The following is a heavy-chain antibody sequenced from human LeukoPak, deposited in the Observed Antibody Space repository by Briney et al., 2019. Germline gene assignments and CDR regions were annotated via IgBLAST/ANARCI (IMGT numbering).Heavy chain of an antibody. CDR1: GGSISSYY. Sequence: PSETLSLTCTVSGGSISSYYWSWIRQPPGKGLEWIGYIYYSGSTNYNPSLKSRVTISVDTSKNQFSLKLSSVTAADTAVYYCARLTTGYSSSWCFDYWGQGTLVTVSS. CDR3: ARLTTGYSSSWCFDY. CDR2: IYYSGST. V-gene: IGHV4-59*08. J-gene: IGHJ4*02. D-gene: IGHD6-13*01.